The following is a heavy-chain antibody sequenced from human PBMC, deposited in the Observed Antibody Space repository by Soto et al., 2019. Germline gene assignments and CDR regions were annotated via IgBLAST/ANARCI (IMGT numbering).Heavy chain of an antibody. CDR3: ARDAAETPMIY. D-gene: IGHD5-18*01. V-gene: IGHV1-69*01. CDR1: GGIFRSNA. CDR2: IIPQFPTP. Sequence: QVQLVQSGAEVRKPGSSVKVCCESSGGIFRSNAISWVRQAPGQGLEWMGAIIPQFPTPYYAQKFQGRVTTPAEESTNTAYMALDSLRSDDTAVYFCARDAAETPMIYWGQGTLLTVSS. J-gene: IGHJ4*02.